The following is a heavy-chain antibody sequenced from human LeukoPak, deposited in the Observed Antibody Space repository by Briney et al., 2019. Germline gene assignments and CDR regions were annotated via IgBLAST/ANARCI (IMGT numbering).Heavy chain of an antibody. V-gene: IGHV3-74*01. Sequence: GGSLRLSCVASGNYWMHWVRQAPGKGLVWVSHINSDGSWTSYADSVKGRFTISRDNAKNTLYLQMNSLRAEDTAVYYCARDLARPNDYWGQGTLVTVSS. CDR3: ARDLARPNDY. J-gene: IGHJ4*02. CDR1: GNYW. CDR2: INSDGSWT.